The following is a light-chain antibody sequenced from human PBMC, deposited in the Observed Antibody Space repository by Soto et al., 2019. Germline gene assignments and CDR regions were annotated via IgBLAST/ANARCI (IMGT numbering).Light chain of an antibody. CDR1: SSDVGNYNL. CDR3: CSYAGSSTYV. J-gene: IGLJ1*01. Sequence: QSVLTQPAFVSGSPGQSITISCTGTSSDVGNYNLVSWYQQHPGKAPKLMIYEGSKRPSGVSNRFSGSKSGNTASLTISILQAEDEADYYCCSYAGSSTYVFGTGTKVTVL. V-gene: IGLV2-23*01. CDR2: EGS.